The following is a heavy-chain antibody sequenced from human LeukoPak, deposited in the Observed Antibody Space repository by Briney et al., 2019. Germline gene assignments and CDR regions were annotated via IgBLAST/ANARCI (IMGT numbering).Heavy chain of an antibody. D-gene: IGHD2-2*02. CDR1: GFTFSDYY. Sequence: RAGGSLRLSCAASGFTFSDYYMSWIRQAPGKGLEWVSYISSSGSTIYYADSMKGRFTISRDNAKNSLYLQMNSLRAEDTAVYYCARYGTVVPAAIPHYYYYMDVWGKGTTVTVSS. V-gene: IGHV3-11*01. J-gene: IGHJ6*03. CDR3: ARYGTVVPAAIPHYYYYMDV. CDR2: ISSSGSTI.